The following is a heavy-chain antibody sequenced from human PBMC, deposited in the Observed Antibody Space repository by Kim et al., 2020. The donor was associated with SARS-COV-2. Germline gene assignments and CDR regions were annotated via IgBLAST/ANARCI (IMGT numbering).Heavy chain of an antibody. CDR1: GFTFGDYM. CDR2: IGGDRRDT. CDR3: AKEKANWRGVDY. V-gene: IGHV3-43*01. J-gene: IGHJ4*02. Sequence: GGSLRLSCAASGFTFGDYMMPWVRQVPGKGLEWVANIGGDRRDTKYVDSVKGRFTISRDNIKYSLYLQMNSLRTEDTALYYCAKEKANWRGVDYWGPGALVTVS. D-gene: IGHD1-20*01.